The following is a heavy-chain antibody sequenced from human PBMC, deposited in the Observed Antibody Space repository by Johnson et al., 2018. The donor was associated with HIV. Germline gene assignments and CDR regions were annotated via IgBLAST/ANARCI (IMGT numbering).Heavy chain of an antibody. D-gene: IGHD6-13*01. J-gene: IGHJ3*02. CDR1: GFTFSSYG. V-gene: IGHV3-30*02. CDR3: AKDWARIAAAQFDI. CDR2: IRYDGSNK. Sequence: QVQLVESGGGVVQPGGSLRLSCAASGFTFSSYGMHWVRQAPGKGLEWVAFIRYDGSNKYYADSVKGRFTISRDNSKNTLYLQMNSLRAEDTAVYYCAKDWARIAAAQFDIWGQGTKVTVSS.